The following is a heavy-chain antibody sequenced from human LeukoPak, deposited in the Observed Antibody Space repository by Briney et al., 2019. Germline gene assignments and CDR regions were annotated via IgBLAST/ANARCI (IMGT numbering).Heavy chain of an antibody. V-gene: IGHV3-21*01. D-gene: IGHD1-26*01. CDR2: ISSSSSYI. CDR3: ARDYRRASGTYDY. CDR1: GFTFSSYW. Sequence: GGSLRLSCAASGFTFSSYWMSWVRQAPGKGLEWVSSISSSSSYIYYADSVKGRFTISRDNAKNSLYLQMNSLRAEDTAVYYCARDYRRASGTYDYWGQGTLVTVSS. J-gene: IGHJ4*02.